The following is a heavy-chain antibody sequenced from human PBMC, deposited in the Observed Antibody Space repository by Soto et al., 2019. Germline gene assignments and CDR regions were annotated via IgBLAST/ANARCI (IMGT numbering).Heavy chain of an antibody. CDR3: AREGGNYYDSSGYYPIDY. CDR2: IRYDGSNK. D-gene: IGHD3-22*01. J-gene: IGHJ4*02. V-gene: IGHV3-33*01. CDR1: GFIFSTYG. Sequence: GGSLRLSCAASGFIFSTYGMHWVRQAPGKGLEWVAVIRYDGSNKYYADSVKGRFTISRDNSKYTLYLQMDSLRAEDTALYYCAREGGNYYDSSGYYPIDYWGQGMLVTVSS.